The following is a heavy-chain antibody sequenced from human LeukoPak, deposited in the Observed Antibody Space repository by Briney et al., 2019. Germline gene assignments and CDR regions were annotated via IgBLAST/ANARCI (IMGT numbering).Heavy chain of an antibody. J-gene: IGHJ4*02. Sequence: SETLSLTCTVSGGSINDYYWTWIRQPAGKGVEWIGQIDPSGSTKYKPSLESRVSVSVDTSKNQFSLQLTSMTVADTGVYYCARRASSTAWSLDCWGQGTLVTVSS. CDR1: GGSINDYY. CDR2: IDPSGST. V-gene: IGHV4-4*07. D-gene: IGHD2-2*01. CDR3: ARRASSTAWSLDC.